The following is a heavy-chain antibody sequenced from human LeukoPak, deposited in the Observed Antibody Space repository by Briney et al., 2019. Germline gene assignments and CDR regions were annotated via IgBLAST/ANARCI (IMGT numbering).Heavy chain of an antibody. D-gene: IGHD1-26*01. J-gene: IGHJ4*02. Sequence: GGSLRLSCAASGFTFSSYSMNWVRQAPGKGLEWVSSISSSSSYIYYADSVKGRFTISRDNAKNSLYLQMNSLRAEDTAVYYRARGGSYSSLSSIRCDYWGQETLVTVSS. V-gene: IGHV3-21*01. CDR2: ISSSSSYI. CDR3: ARGGSYSSLSSIRCDY. CDR1: GFTFSSYS.